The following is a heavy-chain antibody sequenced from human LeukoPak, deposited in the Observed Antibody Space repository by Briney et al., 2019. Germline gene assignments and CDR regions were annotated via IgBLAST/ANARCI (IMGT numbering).Heavy chain of an antibody. V-gene: IGHV1-18*01. D-gene: IGHD6-13*01. Sequence: RASVKVSCKASGYTFTSYGMSWVRQAPGQGLEWMGWISAYNGNTNYAQKLQGRVTMTTDTSTSTAYMELRSLRSDDTAVYYCARDLRYSSSLYYFDYWGQGTLVTVSS. CDR1: GYTFTSYG. CDR3: ARDLRYSSSLYYFDY. J-gene: IGHJ4*02. CDR2: ISAYNGNT.